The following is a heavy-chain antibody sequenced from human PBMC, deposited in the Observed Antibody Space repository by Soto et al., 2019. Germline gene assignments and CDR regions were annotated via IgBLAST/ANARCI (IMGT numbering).Heavy chain of an antibody. J-gene: IGHJ5*02. V-gene: IGHV1-69*13. CDR3: AREESQLLLSGNWFDP. CDR2: IIPIFGTA. D-gene: IGHD2-2*01. CDR1: GGTFSSYA. Sequence: SVKVSCKASGGTFSSYAISWVRQAPGQGLEWMGGIIPIFGTANYAQKFQGRVTITADESTSTAYMELSSLRSEDTAVYYCAREESQLLLSGNWFDPWGQGTLVTVSS.